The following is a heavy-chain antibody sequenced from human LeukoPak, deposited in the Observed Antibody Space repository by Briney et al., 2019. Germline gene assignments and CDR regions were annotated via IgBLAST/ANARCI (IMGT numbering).Heavy chain of an antibody. D-gene: IGHD3-3*01. CDR1: GFTFSSYA. V-gene: IGHV3-23*01. CDR3: AKDFWFLEWLSFDY. CDR2: ISGSGGST. Sequence: GGSLRLSCAASGFTFSSYAMSWVRQAPGKGLEWVSAISGSGGSTYYADSVKGRFTISRDNSKNTLYLQMNSLRAGDTAVYYCAKDFWFLEWLSFDYWGQGTLVTVSS. J-gene: IGHJ4*02.